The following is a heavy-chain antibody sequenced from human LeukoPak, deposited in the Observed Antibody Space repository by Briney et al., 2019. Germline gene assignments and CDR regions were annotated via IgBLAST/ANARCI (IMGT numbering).Heavy chain of an antibody. Sequence: PSETLSLTCTVSGGSISSYYWSWIRQPAGKGLGWIGRIYTSGSSNYNPSLKTRVTMSVDTSKNQFSLKLSSVTAADTAVYYCARDLPLFDDTTSLYYYYMDVWGKGTTVTVSS. CDR3: ARDLPLFDDTTSLYYYYMDV. V-gene: IGHV4-4*07. CDR2: IYTSGSS. J-gene: IGHJ6*03. CDR1: GGSISSYY. D-gene: IGHD2/OR15-2a*01.